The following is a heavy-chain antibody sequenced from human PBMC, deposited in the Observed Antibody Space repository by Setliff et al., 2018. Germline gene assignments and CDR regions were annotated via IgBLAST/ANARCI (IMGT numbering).Heavy chain of an antibody. CDR2: IYYSGST. CDR3: ASVVEDYYDSSGYFLPSYYFDY. Sequence: SETLSLTCTVSGGSISSSDYYWGWIRQPPGKGLEWIGNIYYSGSTYYNPSLKSRVTISVDTSKNQFSLKLSSVTAADTAVYYCASVVEDYYDSSGYFLPSYYFDYWGQGTLVTVSS. D-gene: IGHD3-22*01. CDR1: GGSISSSDYY. J-gene: IGHJ4*02. V-gene: IGHV4-39*07.